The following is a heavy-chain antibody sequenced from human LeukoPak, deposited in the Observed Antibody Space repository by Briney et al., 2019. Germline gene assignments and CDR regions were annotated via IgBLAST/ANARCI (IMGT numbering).Heavy chain of an antibody. CDR1: GFTVSSKY. Sequence: QTEGSLRLSCAASGFTVSSKYMAWVRQAPGKGLEWVSFINSGGTTYYADSVKGRFTISRDDSKNTLYLQMNSLRAEDTAVYYCAKDLGRYRNNYFDYWGQGTLVTVSS. CDR3: AKDLGRYRNNYFDY. J-gene: IGHJ4*02. V-gene: IGHV3-53*01. CDR2: INSGGTT. D-gene: IGHD1-26*01.